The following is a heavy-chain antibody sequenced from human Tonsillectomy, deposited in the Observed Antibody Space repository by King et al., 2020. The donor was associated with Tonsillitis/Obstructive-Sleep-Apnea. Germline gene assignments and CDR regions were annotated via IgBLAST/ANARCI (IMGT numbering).Heavy chain of an antibody. CDR2: IYTSGNT. V-gene: IGHV4-4*07. CDR1: GGSISSYY. J-gene: IGHJ6*02. CDR3: ARDREYSSGGYYYYGMDV. Sequence: QLQESGPGLVXPSETLSLTCTVSGGSISSYYWSWIRQPAGKGLEWIGRIYTSGNTYYNPSLKSRVTMSVDRSKNQFSLKLSSVTAADTAVYYCARDREYSSGGYYYYGMDVWGQGTTVTVSS. D-gene: IGHD6-19*01.